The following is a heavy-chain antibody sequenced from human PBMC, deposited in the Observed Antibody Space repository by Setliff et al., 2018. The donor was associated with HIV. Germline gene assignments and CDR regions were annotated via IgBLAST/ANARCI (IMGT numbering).Heavy chain of an antibody. CDR1: GISLSTSGTR. D-gene: IGHD3-22*01. CDR2: IDWDDDK. CDR3: ARIDDSGSYYGAFDI. V-gene: IGHV2-70*04. J-gene: IGHJ3*02. Sequence: SGPTLVNPTQTLTLTCTFSGISLSTSGTRVSWIRQPPGKALEWLARIDWDDDKFYSTSLKTRLTISKDTSKNQVVLTMTNMDPVDTATYYCARIDDSGSYYGAFDIWGQGTMVTVSS.